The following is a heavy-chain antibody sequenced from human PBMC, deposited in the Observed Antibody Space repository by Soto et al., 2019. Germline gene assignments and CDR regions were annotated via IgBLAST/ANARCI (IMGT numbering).Heavy chain of an antibody. Sequence: GASVKVSCKASGGTFSSYAISWVRQAPGQGLEWMGGIIPIFGTANYAQKFQGRVTITADKSITTTYLQWSSLKASDTAIYYCAASIFYYGMDVWGQGTTVTVSS. V-gene: IGHV1-69*06. CDR1: GGTFSSYA. J-gene: IGHJ6*02. CDR2: IIPIFGTA. CDR3: AASIFYYGMDV.